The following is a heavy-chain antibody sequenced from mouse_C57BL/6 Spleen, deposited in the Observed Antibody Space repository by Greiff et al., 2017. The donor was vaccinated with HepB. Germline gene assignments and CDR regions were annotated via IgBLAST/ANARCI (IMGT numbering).Heavy chain of an antibody. D-gene: IGHD2-10*01. CDR2: ISYDGSN. Sequence: EVQLQQSGPGLVKPSQSLSLTCSVTGYSITSGYYWNWIRQFPGNKLEWMGYISYDGSNNYNPSLKNRISITRDTSKNQFFLKLNSVTTEDTATYYCARDNLLLYAMDYWGQGTSVTVSS. CDR3: ARDNLLLYAMDY. CDR1: GYSITSGYY. J-gene: IGHJ4*01. V-gene: IGHV3-6*01.